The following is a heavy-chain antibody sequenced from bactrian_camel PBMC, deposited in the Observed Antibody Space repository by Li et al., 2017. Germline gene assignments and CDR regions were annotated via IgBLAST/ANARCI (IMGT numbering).Heavy chain of an antibody. CDR1: EYTYSSNC. Sequence: VQLVESGGGSVQAGGSLKLSCTTSEYTYSSNCIGWFRQVPGKERVGVAVLYSGSGNIDYADSVKGRATISRDNAKDTLYLQLNSLETGDTAMYYCAKASCSHAVDCSYNYWGQGTQVTVS. CDR2: LYSGSGNI. J-gene: IGHJ4*01. CDR3: AKASCSHAVDCSYNY. V-gene: IGHV3S1*01. D-gene: IGHD3*01.